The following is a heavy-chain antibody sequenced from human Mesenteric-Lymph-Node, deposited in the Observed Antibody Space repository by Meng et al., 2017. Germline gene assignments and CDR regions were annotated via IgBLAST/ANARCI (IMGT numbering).Heavy chain of an antibody. CDR3: ARSSSGWVYFQH. CDR1: GYTFTSYA. Sequence: ASVKVSCKASGYTFTSYAMHWVRQAPGQRLEWMGWMNPNSGNTGYAQKFQGRVTMTRNTSISTAYMELSSLRSEDTAVYYCARSSSGWVYFQHWGQGTLVTVSS. D-gene: IGHD6-19*01. V-gene: IGHV1-8*02. J-gene: IGHJ1*01. CDR2: MNPNSGNT.